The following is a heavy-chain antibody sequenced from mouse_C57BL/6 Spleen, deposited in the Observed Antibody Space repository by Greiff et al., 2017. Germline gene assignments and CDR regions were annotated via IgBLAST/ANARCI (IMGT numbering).Heavy chain of an antibody. J-gene: IGHJ1*03. Sequence: EVQLQQSGPELVKPGASVKIPCKASGYTFTDYNMDWVKQSHGKSLEWIGDINPNNGGTIYNQKFTGKATLTVDKSSSTAYMELRSLTSEDTAVYYCARRIITTVVAKSPYWYFDVWGTGTTVTVSS. D-gene: IGHD1-1*01. CDR1: GYTFTDYN. V-gene: IGHV1-18*01. CDR3: ARRIITTVVAKSPYWYFDV. CDR2: INPNNGGT.